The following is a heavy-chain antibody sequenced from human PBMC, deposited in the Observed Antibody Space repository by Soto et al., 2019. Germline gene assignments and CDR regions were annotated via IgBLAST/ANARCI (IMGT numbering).Heavy chain of an antibody. D-gene: IGHD5-12*01. Sequence: QVQLVESGGGVVQPGTSLRLSCEASEFTFSSYTMHWVRQAPGKGLEWVSVISHDGRFTYYAASVKGLFTISRDNSKKTLYMEINSLRTEDTGVYYCARGGGCCYVDIFYWGQGTLVTVSS. CDR3: ARGGGCCYVDIFY. CDR2: ISHDGRFT. CDR1: EFTFSSYT. J-gene: IGHJ4*02. V-gene: IGHV3-30*04.